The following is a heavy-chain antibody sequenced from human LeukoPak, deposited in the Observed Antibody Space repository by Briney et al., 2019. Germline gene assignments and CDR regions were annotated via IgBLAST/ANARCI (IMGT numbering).Heavy chain of an antibody. CDR3: VSCGQQVAPIDY. V-gene: IGHV3-74*01. Sequence: GGSLRLSCAASGFTFRNYWMHWVRQAPGKGLVWVARINSDGSSTTYADSVKGRFTISRDNAKNTLYLQMNSLRAEDTAVYYCVSCGQQVAPIDYWGQGALVTVSS. CDR1: GFTFRNYW. J-gene: IGHJ4*02. D-gene: IGHD6-13*01. CDR2: INSDGSST.